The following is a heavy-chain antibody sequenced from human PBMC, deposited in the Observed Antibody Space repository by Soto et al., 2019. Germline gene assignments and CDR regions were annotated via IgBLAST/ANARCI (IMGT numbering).Heavy chain of an antibody. CDR2: IYYSGTT. V-gene: IGHV4-31*03. CDR1: GGSISSGGYY. D-gene: IGHD3-22*01. J-gene: IGHJ4*02. CDR3: ARVRVYDSSGYYYLDY. Sequence: SETLSLTCTVSGGSISSGGYYWSCIRQHPGKGLEWIGYIYYSGTTYYNPSLKSRVTISVDTSKNQFSLKLSSVTAADTAVYYCARVRVYDSSGYYYLDYWGQGTLVTVSS.